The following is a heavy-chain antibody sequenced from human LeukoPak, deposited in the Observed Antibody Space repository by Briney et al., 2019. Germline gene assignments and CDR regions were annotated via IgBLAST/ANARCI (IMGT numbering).Heavy chain of an antibody. CDR1: GFTFSSYS. D-gene: IGHD2-2*01. J-gene: IGHJ4*02. Sequence: SGGSLRLSCAASGFTFSSYSMNWVRQAPGKGLEWVSAISGSGGSTYYADSVKGRFTISRDNSKNTLYLQMNSLRAEDTAVYYCAKVPIVVVPAAYYFDYWGQGTLVTVSS. CDR2: ISGSGGST. V-gene: IGHV3-23*01. CDR3: AKVPIVVVPAAYYFDY.